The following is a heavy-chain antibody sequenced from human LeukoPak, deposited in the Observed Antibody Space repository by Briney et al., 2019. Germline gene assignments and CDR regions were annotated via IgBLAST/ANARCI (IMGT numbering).Heavy chain of an antibody. D-gene: IGHD1-26*01. CDR3: ARGRGGSYDH. V-gene: IGHV3-64*02. J-gene: IGHJ4*02. CDR2: ISSNGVKT. Sequence: GGSLRLSCAASGFIFSSYAMHWVRQAPGKGLEYVSAISSNGVKTYYAESVKGRFTISRDNSNNTLYLQMGSLRAEDMAVYYCARGRGGSYDHWGQGTLVTVSS. CDR1: GFIFSSYA.